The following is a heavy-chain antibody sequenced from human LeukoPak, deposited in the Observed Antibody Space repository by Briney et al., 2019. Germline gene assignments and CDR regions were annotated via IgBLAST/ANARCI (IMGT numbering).Heavy chain of an antibody. CDR2: IDPYSGGT. D-gene: IGHD6-13*01. CDR1: GYTFNDYY. CDR3: ARRRIAAAGTFDP. J-gene: IGHJ5*02. Sequence: ASVKVSCKASGYTFNDYYMHWVRQAPGQGLEWMGWIDPYSGGTNYAQKFQGRVTMTRDTSISTAYMELSRLRSDDTAVYYCARRRIAAAGTFDPWGQGTLVTVSS. V-gene: IGHV1-2*02.